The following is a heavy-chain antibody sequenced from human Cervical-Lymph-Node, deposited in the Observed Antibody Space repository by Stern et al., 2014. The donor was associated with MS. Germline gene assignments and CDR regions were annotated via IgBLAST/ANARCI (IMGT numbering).Heavy chain of an antibody. Sequence: VQLVASGGGVVQPGRSLRISCAASGFTFSAYGMHWVRQAPGKGLEWVAVIWYDESSKYYADSVKGRFTISRDNSKNTLYLQLNSLRAEDTAVFYCARGLYYFDYWGRGTLVTVSS. CDR3: ARGLYYFDY. CDR2: IWYDESSK. J-gene: IGHJ4*02. CDR1: GFTFSAYG. V-gene: IGHV3-33*01.